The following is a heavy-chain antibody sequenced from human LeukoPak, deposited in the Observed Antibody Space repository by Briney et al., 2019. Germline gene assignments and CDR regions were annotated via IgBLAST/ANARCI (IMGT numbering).Heavy chain of an antibody. V-gene: IGHV4-59*12. J-gene: IGHJ4*02. D-gene: IGHD5-24*01. CDR1: GGSISSYY. CDR2: IYYSGST. Sequence: SESLSLTCTVSGGSISSYYWSWIRQPPGKGLEWIGYIYYSGSTNYNPSLKSRVTISVDTSKNHFSLKLSSVTAADTAVYYCARNRDGYNSFDYWGQGTLVTVSS. CDR3: ARNRDGYNSFDY.